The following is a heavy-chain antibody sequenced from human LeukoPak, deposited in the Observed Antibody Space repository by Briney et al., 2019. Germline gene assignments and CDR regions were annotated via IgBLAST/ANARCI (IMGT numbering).Heavy chain of an antibody. J-gene: IGHJ5*02. CDR2: ITFSGGT. D-gene: IGHD2-8*01. CDR3: ARGSVYATNWYDP. CDR1: GASISSSN. Sequence: SETLSLTCTVSGASISSSNWNWIRQAPGKGLEWIGYITFSGGTNYHPSLGSRVTISLDMSKNQFSLKLTSVTAADTAIYYCARGSVYATNWYDPWGQGTLVTVSS. V-gene: IGHV4-59*01.